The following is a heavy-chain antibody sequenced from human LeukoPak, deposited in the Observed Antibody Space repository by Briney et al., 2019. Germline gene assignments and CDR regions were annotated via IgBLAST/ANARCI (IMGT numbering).Heavy chain of an antibody. CDR1: GGSISSYY. CDR2: IYYSGST. V-gene: IGHV4-59*01. CDR3: ARTVYSGYDSYYFDY. Sequence: SETLSLTCTVSGGSISSYYWSWIRQPPGKGLEWIGYIYYSGSTNYNPPLKSRVTISVDTSKNQFSLKLSSVTAADTAVYYCARTVYSGYDSYYFDYWGQGTLVTVSS. J-gene: IGHJ4*02. D-gene: IGHD5-12*01.